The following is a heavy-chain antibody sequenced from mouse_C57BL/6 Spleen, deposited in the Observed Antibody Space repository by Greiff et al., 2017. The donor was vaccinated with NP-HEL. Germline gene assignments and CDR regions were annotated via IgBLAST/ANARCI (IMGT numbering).Heavy chain of an antibody. D-gene: IGHD2-5*01. J-gene: IGHJ2*01. CDR3: AKAYYSNYVYYFDY. V-gene: IGHV5-17*01. CDR2: ISSGSSTI. Sequence: EVNVVESGGGLVKPGGSLKLSCAASGFTFSDYGMHWVRQAPEKGLEWVAYISSGSSTIYYADTVKGRFTISRDNAKNTLFLQMTSLRSEDTAMYYCAKAYYSNYVYYFDYWGQGTTLTVSS. CDR1: GFTFSDYG.